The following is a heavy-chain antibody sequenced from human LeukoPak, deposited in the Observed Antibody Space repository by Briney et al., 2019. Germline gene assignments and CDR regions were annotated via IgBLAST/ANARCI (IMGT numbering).Heavy chain of an antibody. CDR3: ARSTSRGWYFFDY. CDR1: GYTFTNYA. D-gene: IGHD6-19*01. J-gene: IGHJ4*02. CDR2: INTNTGNP. V-gene: IGHV7-4-1*01. Sequence: GASENISCKASGYTFTNYAMNWVRHAPGQGLEWMGWINTNTGNPTYAQGFTGRFVLSLDTSVSTAYLQIRSLKAEDTAVYCCARSTSRGWYFFDYWGQGALVTVSS.